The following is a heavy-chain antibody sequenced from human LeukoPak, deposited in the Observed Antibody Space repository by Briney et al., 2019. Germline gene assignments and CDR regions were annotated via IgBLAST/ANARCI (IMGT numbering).Heavy chain of an antibody. CDR2: IYYSGST. CDR3: ARGVRDGYNWDWFDP. V-gene: IGHV4-59*01. J-gene: IGHJ5*02. CDR1: GGSISSYY. D-gene: IGHD5-24*01. Sequence: SETLSLTCTVSGGSISSYYWSWIRQPPGKGLEWIGYIYYSGSTNYNPPLKSRVTISVDTSKNQFSLKLSSVTAADTAVYYCARGVRDGYNWDWFDPWGQGTLVTVSS.